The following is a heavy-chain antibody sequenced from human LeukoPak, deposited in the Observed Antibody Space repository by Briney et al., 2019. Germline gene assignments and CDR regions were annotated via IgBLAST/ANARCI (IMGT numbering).Heavy chain of an antibody. Sequence: SETLSLTCTVSGGSISSYYWSWIRQPPGKGLEWIGYIYYSGSTNYNPSLKSRATISVDTSKNQFSLKLSSVTAADTAVYYCARHLKAATGDDAFDIWGQGTMVTVSS. CDR2: IYYSGST. CDR3: ARHLKAATGDDAFDI. V-gene: IGHV4-59*08. J-gene: IGHJ3*02. D-gene: IGHD2-15*01. CDR1: GGSISSYY.